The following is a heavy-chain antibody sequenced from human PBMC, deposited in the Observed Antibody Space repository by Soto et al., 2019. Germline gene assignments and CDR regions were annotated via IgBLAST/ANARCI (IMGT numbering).Heavy chain of an antibody. V-gene: IGHV4-34*01. D-gene: IGHD3-10*01. CDR2: INHSGST. CDR3: ASSGSGSYRAYYYYGMDV. J-gene: IGHJ6*02. Sequence: QVQLQQWGAGLLKPSETLSLTCAVYGGSFSGYYWSWIRQPPGKGLEWIGEINHSGSTNYNPSLKSRVTISVDTSKNQFSLKLSPVTAADTAVYYCASSGSGSYRAYYYYGMDVWGQGTTVTVSS. CDR1: GGSFSGYY.